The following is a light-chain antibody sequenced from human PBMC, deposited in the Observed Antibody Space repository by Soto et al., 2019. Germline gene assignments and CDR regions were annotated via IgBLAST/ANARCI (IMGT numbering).Light chain of an antibody. V-gene: IGLV2-8*01. CDR1: SSDLRNSNF. CDR3: SSYADFNNVL. CDR2: EVT. J-gene: IGLJ3*02. Sequence: QSALTQPPSASGSPGQSVTISCTGNSSDLRNSNFISWYQQYPGKAPKLMIYEVTKRPSGVPDRFSGSKSVNVASLTVSGLQAEDEAEYYCSSYADFNNVLFGGGTKLTVL.